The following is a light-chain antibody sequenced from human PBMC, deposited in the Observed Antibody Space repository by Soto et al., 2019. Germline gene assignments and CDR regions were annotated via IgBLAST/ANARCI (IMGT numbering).Light chain of an antibody. Sequence: EIVLTQSPGTLSLSPGERATLSCRASQSVSSSYLAWYQQKPGQAPRLLIYGASSRATGIPDRFSGSRSGTDFTLTISRLEPEDFAVYYCQQYGSSRPITFGQGTRLEIK. V-gene: IGKV3-20*01. CDR3: QQYGSSRPIT. J-gene: IGKJ5*01. CDR1: QSVSSSY. CDR2: GAS.